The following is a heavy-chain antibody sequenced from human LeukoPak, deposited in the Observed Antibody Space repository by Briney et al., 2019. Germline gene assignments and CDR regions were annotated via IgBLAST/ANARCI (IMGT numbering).Heavy chain of an antibody. CDR1: GYTFTSYD. CDR3: ARHSGSYLGDAFDI. J-gene: IGHJ3*02. V-gene: IGHV1-8*03. D-gene: IGHD1-26*01. Sequence: ASVKVSCKASGYTFTSYDINWVRQATGQGLEWMGWMNPNSGNTGYAQKFQGRVTITRNTSISTAYVELSSLRSEDTAVYYCARHSGSYLGDAFDIWGQGTMVTVSS. CDR2: MNPNSGNT.